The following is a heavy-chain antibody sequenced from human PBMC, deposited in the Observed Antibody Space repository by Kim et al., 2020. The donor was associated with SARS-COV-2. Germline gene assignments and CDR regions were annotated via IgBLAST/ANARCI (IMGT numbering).Heavy chain of an antibody. D-gene: IGHD6-13*01. CDR3: ARGGMVREYEQQLAD. J-gene: IGHJ4*02. CDR1: GYTFTSYD. Sequence: ASVKVSCKASGYTFTSYDINWVRQATGQGLEWMGWMNPNSGNTGYAQKFQGRVTMTRNTSISTAYMELSSLRSEDTAVYYCARGGMVREYEQQLADWGQGTLVTVSS. V-gene: IGHV1-8*01. CDR2: MNPNSGNT.